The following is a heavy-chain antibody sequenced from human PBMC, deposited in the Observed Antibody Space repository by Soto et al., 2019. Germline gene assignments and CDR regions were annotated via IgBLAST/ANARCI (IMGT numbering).Heavy chain of an antibody. CDR3: AKLDGSEGTGVFDY. V-gene: IGHV3-23*01. J-gene: IGHJ4*02. CDR2: ISGSGGST. CDR1: VFTFSSYA. Sequence: PVGSLRLSCASSVFTFSSYAMSCVRHSPGKGLEWVSAISGSGGSTYYADSVKGRFTISRDNSKNTLYLQMNSLRAEDTAVYYCAKLDGSEGTGVFDYGGQGTLLTV. D-gene: IGHD3-22*01.